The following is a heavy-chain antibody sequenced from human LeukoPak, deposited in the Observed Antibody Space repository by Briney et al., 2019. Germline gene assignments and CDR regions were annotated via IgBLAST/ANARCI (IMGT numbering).Heavy chain of an antibody. D-gene: IGHD3-10*01. Sequence: GGSLRLSCAASGFTLGSYGMHWVRQAPGKGLEWVASISYDGSNEYYGDSVKGRFTISRDYSKNTLYLQMNSLRAEDTAVYYCAKEGVFDYYGSGSLYYFDYWGQGTLVTVSS. CDR3: AKEGVFDYYGSGSLYYFDY. CDR2: ISYDGSNE. J-gene: IGHJ4*02. V-gene: IGHV3-30*18. CDR1: GFTLGSYG.